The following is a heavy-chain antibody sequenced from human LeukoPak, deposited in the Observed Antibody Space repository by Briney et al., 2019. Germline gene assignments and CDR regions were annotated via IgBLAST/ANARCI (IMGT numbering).Heavy chain of an antibody. CDR3: ARDYGGNSGWFDP. CDR2: MNPNSGNT. D-gene: IGHD4-23*01. CDR1: GYTFTGYD. J-gene: IGHJ5*02. V-gene: IGHV1-8*01. Sequence: ASLKVSCKAYGYTFTGYDLNWVRQATGQGLEWIGWMNPNSGNTGYAQKFQGRVTLTRSTSISTAYMELRSLTSEDTAVYYCARDYGGNSGWFDPWGQGTLVTVSS.